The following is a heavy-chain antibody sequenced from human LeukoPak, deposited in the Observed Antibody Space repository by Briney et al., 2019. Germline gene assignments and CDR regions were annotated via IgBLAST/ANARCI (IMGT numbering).Heavy chain of an antibody. J-gene: IGHJ4*02. Sequence: SGTLSLTCTVSGGSISSSSYYWGWIRQPPGKGLEWIGSIYYSGSTYYNPSLKSRVTISVDTSKNQFSLKLSSVTAADTAVYYCARVYCSSTSCYFQYYFDYWGQGTLVTVSS. CDR2: IYYSGST. CDR3: ARVYCSSTSCYFQYYFDY. V-gene: IGHV4-39*01. D-gene: IGHD2-2*01. CDR1: GGSISSSSYY.